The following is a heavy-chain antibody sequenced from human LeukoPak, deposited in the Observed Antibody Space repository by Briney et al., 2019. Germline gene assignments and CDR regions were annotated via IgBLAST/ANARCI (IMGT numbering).Heavy chain of an antibody. CDR3: ARDGDWDDTDYYYYYYMDV. D-gene: IGHD3/OR15-3a*01. CDR2: IIPIFGTA. Sequence: SVKVSCKASGGTFSSYAISWVRQAPGQGLEWMGRIIPIFGTANYAQKFQGRVTITTDESTSTASLELSSLRAEDTAVYYCARDGDWDDTDYYYYYYMDVWGKGTTVTVSS. CDR1: GGTFSSYA. J-gene: IGHJ6*03. V-gene: IGHV1-69*05.